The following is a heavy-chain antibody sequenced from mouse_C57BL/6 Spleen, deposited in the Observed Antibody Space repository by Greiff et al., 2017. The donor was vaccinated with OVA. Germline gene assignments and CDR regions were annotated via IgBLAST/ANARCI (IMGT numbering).Heavy chain of an antibody. CDR2: IWSGGST. Sequence: VQLQQSGPGLVQPSQSLSITCTVSGFSLTSYGVHWVRQSPGKGLEWLGVIWSGGSTDYNAAFISRLSISKDNSKSQVFFKMNSLQADDTAIYYCARGDYDGYYWFAYWGQGTLVTVSA. J-gene: IGHJ3*01. D-gene: IGHD2-3*01. V-gene: IGHV2-2*01. CDR1: GFSLTSYG. CDR3: ARGDYDGYYWFAY.